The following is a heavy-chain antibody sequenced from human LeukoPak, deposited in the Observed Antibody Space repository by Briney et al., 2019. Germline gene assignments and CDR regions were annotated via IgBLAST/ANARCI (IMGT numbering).Heavy chain of an antibody. V-gene: IGHV3-30*02. D-gene: IGHD6-13*01. CDR3: VKDRWVDH. CDR2: IWYYGSNK. J-gene: IGHJ4*02. CDR1: GFTFSSYG. Sequence: GGSLRLSCAASGFTFSSYGMHWVRQAPGKGLEWVAVIWYYGSNKYYADSVKGRFTISRDNSKNTLYLQMSSLRPEDTAVYYCVKDRWVDHWGQGTLVTVSS.